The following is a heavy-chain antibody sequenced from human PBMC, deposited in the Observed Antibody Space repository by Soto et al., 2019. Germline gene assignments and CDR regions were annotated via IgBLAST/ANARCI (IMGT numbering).Heavy chain of an antibody. J-gene: IGHJ6*02. V-gene: IGHV1-2*04. Sequence: ASVKVSFKAAGYTFTCYYMHWVRQAPGQGLEWMGWINPNSGGTNYAQKFQGWVTMTRDTSISTAYMELSRLRSDDTAVYYCARDLSNIVSSYYYYGMDVWGQGTTVTVSS. CDR2: INPNSGGT. D-gene: IGHD5-12*01. CDR3: ARDLSNIVSSYYYYGMDV. CDR1: GYTFTCYY.